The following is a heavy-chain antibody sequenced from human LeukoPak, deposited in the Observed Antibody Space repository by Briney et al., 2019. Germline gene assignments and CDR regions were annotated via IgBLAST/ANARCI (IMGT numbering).Heavy chain of an antibody. D-gene: IGHD5-24*01. Sequence: KASETLSLTCTVSGGSISSGSYYWGWIRQPAGKGLEWIGRIYTSGSTNYNPSLKSRVTISVDTSKNQFSLKLSSVTAADTAVYYCALQILSWFDPWGQGTLVTVSS. CDR1: GGSISSGSYY. CDR2: IYTSGST. V-gene: IGHV4-61*02. J-gene: IGHJ5*02. CDR3: ALQILSWFDP.